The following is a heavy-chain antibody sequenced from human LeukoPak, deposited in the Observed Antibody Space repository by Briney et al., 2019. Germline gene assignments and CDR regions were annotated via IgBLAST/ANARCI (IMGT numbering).Heavy chain of an antibody. CDR2: ISGSGAGT. D-gene: IGHD3-9*01. Sequence: GGSLRLSCAASGFTFSNYAMSWVRQAPGKGLEWVSGISGSGAGTYYADSVKGRFTISRDNSKNTLYLQMNSLRAEDTAVYYCATLRYFVPFDYWGQGTLVTVSS. CDR3: ATLRYFVPFDY. J-gene: IGHJ4*02. V-gene: IGHV3-23*01. CDR1: GFTFSNYA.